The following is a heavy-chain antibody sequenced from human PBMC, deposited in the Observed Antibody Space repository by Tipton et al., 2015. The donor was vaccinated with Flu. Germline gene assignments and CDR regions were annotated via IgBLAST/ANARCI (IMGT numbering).Heavy chain of an antibody. CDR3: VRGGGRSTGRGFDA. CDR2: INHRGST. V-gene: IGHV4-34*01. J-gene: IGHJ5*02. D-gene: IGHD2-2*01. CDR1: GWSFSGYY. Sequence: LRLSCAVYGWSFSGYYWSWIRQPPGKGLEYIGEINHRGSTNYNPSLKSRVTISVDTSKNQFSLKLTYVTAADTAVYYWVRGGGRSTGRGFDAWGQGSLVTVSS.